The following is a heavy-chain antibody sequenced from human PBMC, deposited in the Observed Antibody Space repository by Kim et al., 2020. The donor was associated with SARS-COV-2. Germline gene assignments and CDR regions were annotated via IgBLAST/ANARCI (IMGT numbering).Heavy chain of an antibody. D-gene: IGHD3-16*01. J-gene: IGHJ4*02. V-gene: IGHV3-64D*09. Sequence: VRGRFTISRDNSKNTLYLQMSSLRAEDTAVDYCVKDASGLRLGELAHFDYWGQGALVTVSS. CDR3: VKDASGLRLGELAHFDY.